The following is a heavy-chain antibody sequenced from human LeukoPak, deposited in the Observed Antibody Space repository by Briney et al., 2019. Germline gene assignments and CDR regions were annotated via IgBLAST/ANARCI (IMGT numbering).Heavy chain of an antibody. J-gene: IGHJ4*02. CDR1: GFTFSSYG. CDR3: AREYRSCSGTTCSAFDY. V-gene: IGHV3-33*01. D-gene: IGHD2-2*01. Sequence: GGSLRLSCAASGFTFSSYGMHWVRQAPGKGLEWVAVIWYDGSEKYYADSVKGRFTISRDNSKNTLYLQMNSLRAEDTAMYYCAREYRSCSGTTCSAFDYWGQGTLVTVTS. CDR2: IWYDGSEK.